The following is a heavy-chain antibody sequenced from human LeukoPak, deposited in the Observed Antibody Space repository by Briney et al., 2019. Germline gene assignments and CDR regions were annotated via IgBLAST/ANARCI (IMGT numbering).Heavy chain of an antibody. V-gene: IGHV5-51*01. CDR3: ARHRSDSYSSPIDY. Sequence: GESLKISCKGSGYTFSNYYIGWVRQMPGKGLEWMAIVSPSDSDTRYCPSFRGQVTILADKSISTVYLQWSSLEASDTAIYYCARHRSDSYSSPIDYWGQGTLVTVSS. J-gene: IGHJ4*02. CDR1: GYTFSNYY. D-gene: IGHD6-6*01. CDR2: VSPSDSDT.